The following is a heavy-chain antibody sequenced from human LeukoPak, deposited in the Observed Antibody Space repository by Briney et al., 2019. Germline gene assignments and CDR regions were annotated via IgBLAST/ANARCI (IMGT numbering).Heavy chain of an antibody. V-gene: IGHV4-34*01. CDR2: INHSGST. J-gene: IGHJ4*02. CDR3: ASVQTFEDY. Sequence: SETLSLTCTVSGGSISSYYWSWIRQPPGKGLEWIGEINHSGSTNYNPSLKSRVTISVDTSKNQFSLKLSSVTAADTAVYYCASVQTFEDYWGQGTLVTVSS. CDR1: GGSISSYY. D-gene: IGHD3-16*01.